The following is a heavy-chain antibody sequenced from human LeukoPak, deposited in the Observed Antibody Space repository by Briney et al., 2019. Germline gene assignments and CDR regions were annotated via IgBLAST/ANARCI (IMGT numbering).Heavy chain of an antibody. CDR2: VRSKANSYAT. D-gene: IGHD6-19*01. CDR1: GFTFSGSA. J-gene: IGHJ4*02. CDR3: TRIAVAGTGGEV. V-gene: IGHV3-73*01. Sequence: GGSLRLSCAASGFTFSGSAMHWVRQASGKGLEWVGRVRSKANSYATAYAASVKGRFTISRDDSKNTAYLQMNSLKTEDTAVYYCTRIAVAGTGGEVWGQGTLVTVSS.